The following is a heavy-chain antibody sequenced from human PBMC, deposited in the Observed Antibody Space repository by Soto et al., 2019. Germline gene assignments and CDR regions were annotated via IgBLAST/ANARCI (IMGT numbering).Heavy chain of an antibody. V-gene: IGHV3-33*01. CDR1: GFTFSSYG. CDR3: ARDREGSGYDYFDYYYYGMDV. D-gene: IGHD5-12*01. Sequence: QVQLVESGGGVVQPGRSLRLSCAASGFTFSSYGMHWVRQAPGKGLEWVAVIWYDGSNKYYADSVKGRFTISRDNSTNTLYLQMNSLRAEDTAVYYCARDREGSGYDYFDYYYYGMDVWGQGTTVTVSS. CDR2: IWYDGSNK. J-gene: IGHJ6*02.